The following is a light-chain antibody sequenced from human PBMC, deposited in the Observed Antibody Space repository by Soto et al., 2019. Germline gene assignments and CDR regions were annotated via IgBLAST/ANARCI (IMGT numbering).Light chain of an antibody. CDR3: KSYHSSLSGYLV. CDR1: SSNIGAGYD. V-gene: IGLV1-40*01. CDR2: GHS. J-gene: IGLJ2*01. Sequence: QSVLTQPPSVSGAPGQRVTISCTGSSSNIGAGYDVHWYQQLPGTAPKLLIYGHSNRPSGVPDRFSGSKSGTSASLAITGLEAEAEADYACKSYHSSLSGYLVFGGGPTLAVL.